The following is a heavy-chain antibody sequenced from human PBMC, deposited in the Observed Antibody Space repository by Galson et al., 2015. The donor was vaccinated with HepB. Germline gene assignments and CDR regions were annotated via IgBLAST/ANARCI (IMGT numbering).Heavy chain of an antibody. Sequence: SLRLSCAASGFTLSNYWMSWVRQAPGKGLEWVANIKQDGSEIYYVDSVKGRFTISRDNAKNSVYLQMNSLRAEDTAVYYCARPRIAAKYYFDYWGQGTLVAVSS. CDR3: ARPRIAAKYYFDY. V-gene: IGHV3-7*01. D-gene: IGHD6-6*01. J-gene: IGHJ4*02. CDR2: IKQDGSEI. CDR1: GFTLSNYW.